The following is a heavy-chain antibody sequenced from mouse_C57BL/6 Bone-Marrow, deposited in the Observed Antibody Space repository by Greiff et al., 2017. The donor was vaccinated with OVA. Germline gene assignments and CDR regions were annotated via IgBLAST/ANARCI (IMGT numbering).Heavy chain of an antibody. V-gene: IGHV1-4*01. CDR3: SRAMDY. CDR1: GYTFTSYT. J-gene: IGHJ4*01. Sequence: VQLQQSGAELARPGASVKMSCKASGYTFTSYTMHWVKQRPGQGLEWIGYINPSSGYPKYNQKFKDKATLTADKSSSTADMQLSSLTSEDSAVYSCSRAMDYWGQGTSVTVSS. CDR2: INPSSGYP.